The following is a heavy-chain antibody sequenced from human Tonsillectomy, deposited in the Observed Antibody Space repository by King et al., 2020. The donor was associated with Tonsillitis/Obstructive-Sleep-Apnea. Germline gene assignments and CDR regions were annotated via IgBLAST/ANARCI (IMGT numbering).Heavy chain of an antibody. J-gene: IGHJ4*02. CDR3: AKVLMDHGDYMIDY. D-gene: IGHD4-17*01. CDR1: GFTFISYA. Sequence: VQLVESGGGLVQPGGSLRLSCAASGFTFISYAMSWVRQAPGNGLEWVSAIICSGVCTPHAHSWKGRFTISRDNSKNTLHLQMNSLRAEDTAVYYCAKVLMDHGDYMIDYWGQGTLVTVSS. V-gene: IGHV3-23*04. CDR2: IICSGVCT.